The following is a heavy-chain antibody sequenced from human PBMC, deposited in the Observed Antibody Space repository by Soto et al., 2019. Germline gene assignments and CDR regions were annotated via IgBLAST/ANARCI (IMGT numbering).Heavy chain of an antibody. Sequence: SETLSLTCTVSGGSISSYYWSWIRQSPGKGLEWIGYIYYSGSTNYNPSLKSRVTISVDTSKNQFSLKLSSVTAADTAVYYCARSYGDYINFDYWGQGTLVTVSS. CDR3: ARSYGDYINFDY. CDR1: GGSISSYY. CDR2: IYYSGST. V-gene: IGHV4-59*01. D-gene: IGHD4-17*01. J-gene: IGHJ4*02.